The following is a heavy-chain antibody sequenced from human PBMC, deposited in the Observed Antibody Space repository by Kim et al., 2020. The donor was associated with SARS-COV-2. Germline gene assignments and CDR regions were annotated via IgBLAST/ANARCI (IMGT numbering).Heavy chain of an antibody. J-gene: IGHJ4*02. V-gene: IGHV4-34*01. D-gene: IGHD5-12*01. CDR3: ASHNGYRSN. CDR2: GST. Sequence: GSTNYNPYLKSRVTISVDTSKNQFSLKLSSVTAADTAVYYCASHNGYRSNWGQGTLVTVSS.